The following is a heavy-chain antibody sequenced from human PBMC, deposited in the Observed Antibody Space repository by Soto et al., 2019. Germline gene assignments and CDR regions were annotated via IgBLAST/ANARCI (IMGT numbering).Heavy chain of an antibody. Sequence: SLSLSCAASGFRFDDFAMHWVRQAPGRGLEWVAVISWNGGTTIYADSVKGRFSVSRDNSKNSLFLQMDSLRPEDTALYYCSRDIQALVKSTVQRFDGWGHGPQVTVAS. V-gene: IGHV3-9*01. CDR2: ISWNGGTT. J-gene: IGHJ4*01. CDR3: SRDIQALVKSTVQRFDG. D-gene: IGHD2-2*01. CDR1: GFRFDDFA.